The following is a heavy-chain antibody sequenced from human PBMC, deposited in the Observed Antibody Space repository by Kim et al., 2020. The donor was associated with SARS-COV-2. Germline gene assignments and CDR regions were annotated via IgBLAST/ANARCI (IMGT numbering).Heavy chain of an antibody. J-gene: IGHJ3*02. D-gene: IGHD1-26*01. Sequence: ADSVKGRFTITRDNAKNSLYLQMKRLRAEDTAVYYCARALLLDGNDAFDIWGQERMVTVSS. CDR3: ARALLLDGNDAFDI. V-gene: IGHV3-48*03.